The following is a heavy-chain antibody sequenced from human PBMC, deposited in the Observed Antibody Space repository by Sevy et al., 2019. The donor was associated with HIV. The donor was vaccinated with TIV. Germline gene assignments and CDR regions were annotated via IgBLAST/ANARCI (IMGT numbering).Heavy chain of an antibody. CDR1: GFTFSSYW. D-gene: IGHD3-10*01. Sequence: GGSLRLSCAASGFTFSSYWMSWVRQAPGKGLEWVANIKQDGSEKYYVYSVKGRFTISRDNAKNSLYLQMNSLRAEDTAVYYCARDQGYYYGSGSYYIHYYYGMDVWGQGTTVTVSS. CDR2: IKQDGSEK. V-gene: IGHV3-7*03. CDR3: ARDQGYYYGSGSYYIHYYYGMDV. J-gene: IGHJ6*02.